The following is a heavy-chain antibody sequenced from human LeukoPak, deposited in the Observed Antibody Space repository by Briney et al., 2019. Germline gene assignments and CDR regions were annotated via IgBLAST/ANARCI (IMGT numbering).Heavy chain of an antibody. CDR1: GGSISSSSYY. Sequence: SETLSLTCTVSGGSISSSSYYWGWIRQPPGKGLEWIGSIYYSGSTYYNPSHKSRVTISVDTSKNQFSLKLSSVTAADTAVYYCARYGTTVSTYYYGMDVWGQGTTVTVSS. J-gene: IGHJ6*02. V-gene: IGHV4-39*01. CDR3: ARYGTTVSTYYYGMDV. CDR2: IYYSGST. D-gene: IGHD4-17*01.